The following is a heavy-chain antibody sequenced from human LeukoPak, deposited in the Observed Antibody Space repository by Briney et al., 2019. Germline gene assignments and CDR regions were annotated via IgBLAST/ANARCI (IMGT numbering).Heavy chain of an antibody. Sequence: PGGSLRLSCAASGFTFSSYAMHWVRQAPGKGLEWVAVISYDGSNKYYADSVKGRFTISRDNSKNTLYLQMNSLRAEDTAVYYCARGAQNQQWLAQYYYYGMGVWGQGTTVTVSS. CDR3: ARGAQNQQWLAQYYYYGMGV. J-gene: IGHJ6*02. CDR1: GFTFSSYA. CDR2: ISYDGSNK. V-gene: IGHV3-30-3*01. D-gene: IGHD6-19*01.